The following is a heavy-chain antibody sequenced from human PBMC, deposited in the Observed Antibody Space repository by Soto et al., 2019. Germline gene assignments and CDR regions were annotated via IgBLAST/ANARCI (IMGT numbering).Heavy chain of an antibody. V-gene: IGHV1-58*01. Sequence: GASVKVSCKASGFTFTSSAVQWVRQARGQRLEWIGWIVVGSGNTNYAQKFQERVTITRDMSTSTAYMELSSLRSEDTAVYYCAADQDDYSNYYYGMEVWGQGTTVTVSS. J-gene: IGHJ6*02. D-gene: IGHD4-4*01. CDR3: AADQDDYSNYYYGMEV. CDR1: GFTFTSSA. CDR2: IVVGSGNT.